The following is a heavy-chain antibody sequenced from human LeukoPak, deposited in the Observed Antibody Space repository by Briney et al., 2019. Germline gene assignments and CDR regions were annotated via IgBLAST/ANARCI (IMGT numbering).Heavy chain of an antibody. J-gene: IGHJ4*02. Sequence: PSETLSLTCTVSGGSISGYYWSWLRQSPGKGLEWIAWIHYSGSTKYNPSLKSRVTISEDTSRNQYSLKLSSVTAADTAVYYCARHYNSGTYPLDHWGQGTLVTVSS. D-gene: IGHD3-10*01. CDR1: GGSISGYY. CDR3: ARHYNSGTYPLDH. CDR2: IHYSGST. V-gene: IGHV4-59*08.